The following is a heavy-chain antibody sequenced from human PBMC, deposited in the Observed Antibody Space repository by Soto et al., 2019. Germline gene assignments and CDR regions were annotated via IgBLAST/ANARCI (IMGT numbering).Heavy chain of an antibody. CDR3: ATSYGSGSAHFDS. D-gene: IGHD3-10*01. CDR1: GDTFSRFT. J-gene: IGHJ4*02. CDR2: IIPMLGMS. Sequence: QVQLVQSGAEVTKPGSSVTVSCTASGDTFSRFTLSSVRQAPGQGLEWMGRIIPMLGMSNSALKFQGRVTITADKSTNKVYMHLNSLRSDDTAVYYCATSYGSGSAHFDSWGQGTLVTVSS. V-gene: IGHV1-69*02.